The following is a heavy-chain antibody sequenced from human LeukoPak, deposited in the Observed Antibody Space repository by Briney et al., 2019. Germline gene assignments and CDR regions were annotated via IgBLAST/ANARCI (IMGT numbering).Heavy chain of an antibody. CDR2: ISSSSSYI. CDR3: ASITLPAA. J-gene: IGHJ5*02. V-gene: IGHV3-21*01. CDR1: GFTFSSYA. Sequence: GGSLRLSCAASGFTFSSYAMSWVRQAPGKGLEWVSSISSSSSYIYDADSVKGRFTISRDNAKNSLYLQMNSLRAEDTAVYYCASITLPAAWGQGTLVTVSS.